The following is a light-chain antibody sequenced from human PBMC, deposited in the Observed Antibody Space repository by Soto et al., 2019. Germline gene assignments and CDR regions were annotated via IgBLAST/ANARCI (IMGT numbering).Light chain of an antibody. CDR2: GAS. J-gene: IGKJ4*01. CDR3: QESYSTPLT. CDR1: QSISRY. V-gene: IGKV1-39*01. Sequence: DIQMAQSPSSLSASVGDRVTITCRTRQSISRYLNWYQQKPGRAPKLLIYGASTLESGVPSRFSGSGSGTDFTLTINNLQPEHFASYFCQESYSTPLTFGGGTKVDIK.